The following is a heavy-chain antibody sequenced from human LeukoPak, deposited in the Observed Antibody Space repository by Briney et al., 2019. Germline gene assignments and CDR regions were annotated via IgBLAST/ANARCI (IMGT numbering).Heavy chain of an antibody. CDR1: GYTFTSYA. D-gene: IGHD3-3*01. CDR3: ARGEQLRFLECIDY. Sequence: ASVKVSCKASGYTFTSYAMNWVRQAPGQGLEWMGWINTNTGNPTYAQGFTGRFVFSLDTSVSTAYLQISSLKAEDTAVYYCARGEQLRFLECIDYWGQGILVTVSS. CDR2: INTNTGNP. V-gene: IGHV7-4-1*02. J-gene: IGHJ4*02.